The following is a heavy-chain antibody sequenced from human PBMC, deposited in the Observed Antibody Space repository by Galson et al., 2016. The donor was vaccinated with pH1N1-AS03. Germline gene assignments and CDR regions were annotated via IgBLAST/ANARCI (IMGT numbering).Heavy chain of an antibody. CDR3: ARDVGMATISGVYFQY. CDR1: GYTFSTYS. Sequence: SVKVSCKASGYTFSTYSLHWVRQAPGQGLEWMGKIDPSGGSTTYAQKFQGRVTMTRDTSTSTVYMDLSSLKSEDTAVYYCARDVGMATISGVYFQYWGQGTQVIVSS. J-gene: IGHJ1*01. CDR2: IDPSGGST. V-gene: IGHV1-46*01. D-gene: IGHD5-24*01.